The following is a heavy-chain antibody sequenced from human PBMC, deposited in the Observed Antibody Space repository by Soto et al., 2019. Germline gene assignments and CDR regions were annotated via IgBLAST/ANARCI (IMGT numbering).Heavy chain of an antibody. Sequence: EVQLLESGGGLVQPGGSLRLSCAASGFTFSSYAMRWVRQAPVKGLEWVSAISGSGGSTYYADSVKGRFTISRDNSKITLYLQMNSLRAEDTAVYYCARRGSGSYYDYWCQGTLVTVSS. CDR2: ISGSGGST. J-gene: IGHJ4*02. CDR1: GFTFSSYA. D-gene: IGHD1-26*01. V-gene: IGHV3-23*01. CDR3: ARRGSGSYYDY.